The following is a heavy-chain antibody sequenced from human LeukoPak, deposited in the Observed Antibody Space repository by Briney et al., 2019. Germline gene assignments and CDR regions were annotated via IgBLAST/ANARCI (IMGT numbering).Heavy chain of an antibody. V-gene: IGHV3-23*01. CDR3: AKVGGRIMITFGVVFGY. CDR1: GFTFSTYA. CDR2: ISGGGGNT. J-gene: IGHJ4*02. Sequence: GGSLRLSCAASGFTFSTYALSWVRQAPGKGLEWVSAISGGGGNTYYADSVKGRFTISRDNSKNTLYLQMNSLRAEDTAVYYCAKVGGRIMITFGVVFGYWGQGTLVTVSS. D-gene: IGHD3-16*01.